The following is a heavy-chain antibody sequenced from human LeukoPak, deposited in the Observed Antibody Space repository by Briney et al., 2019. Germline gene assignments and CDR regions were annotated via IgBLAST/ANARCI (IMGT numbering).Heavy chain of an antibody. CDR3: ARERRRGGAEYYFDY. V-gene: IGHV1-8*01. Sequence: ASVKVSCKASGYTFTSYDINWVRQATGQGLEWMGWMSPNSGDTGYAQKFQDRVTMTRDTSINTAYMELSSLRSEDTAVYYCARERRRGGAEYYFDYWGQGTLVTVSS. J-gene: IGHJ4*02. CDR2: MSPNSGDT. CDR1: GYTFTSYD. D-gene: IGHD3-16*01.